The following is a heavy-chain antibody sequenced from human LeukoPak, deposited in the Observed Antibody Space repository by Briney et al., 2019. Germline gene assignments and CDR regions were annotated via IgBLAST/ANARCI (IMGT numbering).Heavy chain of an antibody. CDR1: GYTFTSYG. CDR2: VSAYNGNT. CDR3: ARVRGYYDSSGPRDY. Sequence: ASVKVSCKASGYTFTSYGISWVRQAPGQGLEWMGWVSAYNGNTNYAQKLQGRVTMTTDTSTSTAYIELRSLRSDDTAVYYCARVRGYYDSSGPRDYWGQGTLVTVSS. D-gene: IGHD3-22*01. V-gene: IGHV1-18*01. J-gene: IGHJ4*02.